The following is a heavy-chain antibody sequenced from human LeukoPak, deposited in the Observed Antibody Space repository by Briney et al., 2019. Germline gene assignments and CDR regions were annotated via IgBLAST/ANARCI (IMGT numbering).Heavy chain of an antibody. J-gene: IGHJ4*02. CDR3: ARGGYYYDSSGYFGY. D-gene: IGHD3-22*01. CDR1: GGTFSSYA. Sequence: SVKVSCKASGGTFSSYAISWVRQAPGQGLEWMGGIIPIFGTANYAQKFQGRVTITADESTSTAYVELSSLRSEDTAVYYCARGGYYYDSSGYFGYWGQGTLVTVSS. V-gene: IGHV1-69*13. CDR2: IIPIFGTA.